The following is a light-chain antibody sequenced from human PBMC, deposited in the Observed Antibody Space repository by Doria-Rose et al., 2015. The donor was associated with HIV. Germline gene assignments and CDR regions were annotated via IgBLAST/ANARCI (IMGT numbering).Light chain of an antibody. CDR1: QSFSSTY. Sequence: TQSPGTLSLSPGERATLSCRASQSFSSTYLAWYEQKPGQAPSLLIYDGSTRATGIPDRFSASESETDFTRTINRLEPEDFALYYCHQYGASWTFGQGTKVEIK. CDR2: DGS. CDR3: HQYGASWT. J-gene: IGKJ1*01. V-gene: IGKV3-20*01.